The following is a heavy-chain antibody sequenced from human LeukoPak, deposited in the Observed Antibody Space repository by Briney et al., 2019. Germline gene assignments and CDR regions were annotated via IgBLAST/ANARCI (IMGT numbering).Heavy chain of an antibody. Sequence: SETLSLTCAVYGGSFSGYYWSWIRQPPGKGLEWIGEINHSGSTNYNPSLKSRVTISVDTSKNQFSLKLSSVTAADTAVYYCAGGVATDSRGRDFDYWGQGTLVTVSS. D-gene: IGHD5-12*01. CDR3: AGGVATDSRGRDFDY. CDR1: GGSFSGYY. V-gene: IGHV4-34*01. J-gene: IGHJ4*02. CDR2: INHSGST.